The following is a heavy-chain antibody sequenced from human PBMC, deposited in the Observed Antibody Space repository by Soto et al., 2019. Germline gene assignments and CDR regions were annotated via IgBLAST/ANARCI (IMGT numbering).Heavy chain of an antibody. V-gene: IGHV3-23*01. D-gene: IGHD2-21*02. CDR3: AKAFLFTVTAILESFDY. CDR2: ISGSGGST. J-gene: IGHJ4*02. CDR1: GFTFSSYA. Sequence: GGSLRLSCAASGFTFSSYAMSWVRQAPGKGLEWVSAISGSGGSTYYADSVKGRFTISRDNSKNMLYLQMNSLRAEDTAVYYCAKAFLFTVTAILESFDYWGQGTLVTVSS.